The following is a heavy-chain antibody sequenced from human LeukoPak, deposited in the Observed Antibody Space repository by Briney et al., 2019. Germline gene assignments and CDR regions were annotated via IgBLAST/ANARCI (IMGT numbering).Heavy chain of an antibody. D-gene: IGHD4-11*01. Sequence: GGSLRLSCAASGFTFSTYGTHWVRQAPGKGLEWVSTINGGGVNTHYADSVGGRFTISRDNSKNTLFLQMNSLRDEDTAVYYCAKDLYSNYGPADYWGQGNLVTVSS. CDR3: AKDLYSNYGPADY. CDR2: INGGGVNT. V-gene: IGHV3-23*01. CDR1: GFTFSTYG. J-gene: IGHJ4*02.